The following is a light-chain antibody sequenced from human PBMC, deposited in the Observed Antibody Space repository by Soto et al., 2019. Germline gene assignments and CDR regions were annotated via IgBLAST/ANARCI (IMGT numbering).Light chain of an antibody. Sequence: EIVLTQSPATLSLSPGETATLSCRASQSVSNFLAWYQQKPGQAPRLLIYETDHRATGIPDRFSGSGSGTDFARTITSLEPEDFAVYHCQQRSNWPPTFGQGSNLEIK. CDR3: QQRSNWPPT. V-gene: IGKV3-11*01. CDR2: ETD. CDR1: QSVSNF. J-gene: IGKJ2*01.